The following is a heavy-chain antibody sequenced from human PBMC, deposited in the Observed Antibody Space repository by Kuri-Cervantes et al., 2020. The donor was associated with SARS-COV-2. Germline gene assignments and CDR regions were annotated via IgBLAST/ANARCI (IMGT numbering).Heavy chain of an antibody. CDR2: FIPMSGTS. J-gene: IGHJ4*02. Sequence: SVKVSCKASGGTFSSYAISWVRQAPGQGLEWMGGFIPMSGTSNYAQKFQGRLTISADEYTNTAYMEVSGLRSEDTAVYYCARAVGNFDFWGQGTLVTVSS. D-gene: IGHD1-14*01. CDR1: GGTFSSYA. V-gene: IGHV1-69*13. CDR3: ARAVGNFDF.